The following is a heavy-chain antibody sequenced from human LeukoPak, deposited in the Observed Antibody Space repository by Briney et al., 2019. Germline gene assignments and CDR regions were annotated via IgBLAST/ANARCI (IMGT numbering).Heavy chain of an antibody. V-gene: IGHV4-34*01. CDR2: INHSGST. J-gene: IGHJ6*04. D-gene: IGHD2-2*01. CDR1: GGSFSGYY. CDR3: ARLRAVVPAAKSRYYYYGMDV. Sequence: PSETLSLTCAVYGGSFSGYYWSWIRQPPGKGLEWIGEINHSGSTNYNPSLKSRVTISVDTSKNQFSLKLSSVTAADTAVYYCARLRAVVPAAKSRYYYYGMDVWGKGTTATVSS.